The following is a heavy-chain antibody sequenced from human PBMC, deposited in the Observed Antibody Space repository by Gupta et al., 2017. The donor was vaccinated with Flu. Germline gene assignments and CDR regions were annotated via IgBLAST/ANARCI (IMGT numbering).Heavy chain of an antibody. Sequence: QVQLVESGGGVVQPGRSVRLSCAASGFTFISYGMHWVRQAPGKGLEWVAVIWYDGSYKYYTDSVKGRFTISRDNSKNTLYLQMNSLRAEDTAVYYCAREAGGGPPLDYWGQGTLVTVSS. D-gene: IGHD3-16*01. V-gene: IGHV3-33*01. CDR1: GFTFISYG. J-gene: IGHJ4*02. CDR3: AREAGGGPPLDY. CDR2: IWYDGSYK.